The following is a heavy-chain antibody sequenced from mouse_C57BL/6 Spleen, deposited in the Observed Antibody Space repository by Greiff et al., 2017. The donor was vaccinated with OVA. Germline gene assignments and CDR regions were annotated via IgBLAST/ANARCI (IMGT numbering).Heavy chain of an antibody. CDR1: GYAFSSSW. CDR3: ARYHYSNYFDY. D-gene: IGHD2-5*01. J-gene: IGHJ2*01. Sequence: QVQLQQSGPELVKPGASVKISCKASGYAFSSSWMNWVKQRPGQGLEWIGRIYPGDGDTNYNGKFKGKATLTADKSSSTAYMHLSSLTSDDSAVYFCARYHYSNYFDYWGQGTTLTVSS. CDR2: IYPGDGDT. V-gene: IGHV1-82*01.